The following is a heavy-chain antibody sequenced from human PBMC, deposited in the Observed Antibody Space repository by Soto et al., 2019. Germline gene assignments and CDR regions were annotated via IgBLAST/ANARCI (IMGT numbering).Heavy chain of an antibody. CDR3: AKRAVAGKSLLDYFDY. J-gene: IGHJ4*02. D-gene: IGHD6-19*01. CDR1: GFTFSSYA. V-gene: IGHV3-23*01. CDR2: ISGSGGST. Sequence: EVQLLESGGGLVQPGGSLRLSCAASGFTFSSYAMSWVRQAPGKGLEWVSAISGSGGSTYYADSVKGRFTISRDNSKNTLYLQMNSLRAEDTAVYYCAKRAVAGKSLLDYFDYWGQGTLVTVSS.